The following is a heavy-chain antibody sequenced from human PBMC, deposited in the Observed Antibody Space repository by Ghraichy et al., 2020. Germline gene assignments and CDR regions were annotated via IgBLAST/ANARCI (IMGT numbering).Heavy chain of an antibody. Sequence: SETLSLTCTISGGSIFSRTYYWVWIRQPPAKGLEWIGSIYSTGSTYNPSLKSRVTMSVDTSKNQFSLELRSVTAADTGVYFCARMDYDILTGHYAMDVWGQGTTVTVS. D-gene: IGHD3-9*01. V-gene: IGHV4-39*07. J-gene: IGHJ6*02. CDR2: IYSTGST. CDR3: ARMDYDILTGHYAMDV. CDR1: GGSIFSRTYY.